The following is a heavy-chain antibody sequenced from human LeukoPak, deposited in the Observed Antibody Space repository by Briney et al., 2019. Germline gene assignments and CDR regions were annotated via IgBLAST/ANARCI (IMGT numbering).Heavy chain of an antibody. CDR1: GGTFSSYA. CDR3: ARAPTMIVVFWFDP. Sequence: ASVKVSCKASGGTFSSYAISWVRQAPGQGLEWMGWISAYNGNTNYAQKLQGRVTMTTDTSTSTAYMELSSLRSEDTAVYYCARAPTMIVVFWFDPWGQGTLVTVSS. CDR2: ISAYNGNT. J-gene: IGHJ5*02. V-gene: IGHV1-18*01. D-gene: IGHD3-22*01.